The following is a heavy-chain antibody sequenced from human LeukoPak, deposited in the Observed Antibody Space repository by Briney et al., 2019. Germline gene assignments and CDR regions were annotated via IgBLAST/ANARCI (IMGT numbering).Heavy chain of an antibody. CDR3: ARDRVQLWNYGMDV. Sequence: GRSLRLSCAASGFTFSSYAMHWVRQAPGKGLEWVAVILYDGNNKYYADSVKGRFTISRDNSKNTLYLQMNSLRAEDTAVYYCARDRVQLWNYGMDVWGQGTTVTVSS. CDR2: ILYDGNNK. V-gene: IGHV3-30-3*01. CDR1: GFTFSSYA. D-gene: IGHD5-18*01. J-gene: IGHJ6*02.